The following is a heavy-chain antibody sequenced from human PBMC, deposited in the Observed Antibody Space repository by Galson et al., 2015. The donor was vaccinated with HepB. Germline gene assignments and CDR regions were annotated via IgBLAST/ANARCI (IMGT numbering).Heavy chain of an antibody. CDR2: ISGSGTIT. CDR3: ARIPSHMYHDGLWGSYPYYYYYYVDV. D-gene: IGHD3-16*02. V-gene: IGHV3-11*01. Sequence: SLRLSCATSGFTFSDSYMGWIRQAPGKGLEWISYISGSGTITNYADSLKGRFAISRDNGKNSLHLQMDSLRADDTAVYYCARIPSHMYHDGLWGSYPYYYYYYVDVWGKGTPVTVSS. J-gene: IGHJ6*03. CDR1: GFTFSDSY.